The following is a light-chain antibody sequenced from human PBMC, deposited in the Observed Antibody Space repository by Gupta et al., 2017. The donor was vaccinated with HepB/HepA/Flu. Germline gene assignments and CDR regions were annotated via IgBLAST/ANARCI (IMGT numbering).Light chain of an antibody. CDR3: CSCAGSYTFVV. Sequence: QSALTPPRSVFWSPGQADTISCTGTSSDVGGYNYVSWYPQHPGKAAQLMIYDVSKRPPGVPDRFAGFKSGNTASLTISGLQAEEEADYYCCSCAGSYTFVVFGGGTKLTVL. J-gene: IGLJ2*01. V-gene: IGLV2-11*01. CDR1: SSDVGGYNY. CDR2: DVS.